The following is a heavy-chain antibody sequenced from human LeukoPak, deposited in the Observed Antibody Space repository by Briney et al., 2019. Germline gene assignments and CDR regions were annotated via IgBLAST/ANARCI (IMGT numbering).Heavy chain of an antibody. D-gene: IGHD5-12*01. CDR1: GYTYTSYG. Sequence: ASVKVSCKASGYTYTSYGISWVRQAPGQGLEWMGWISAYNGNTNYAQKLQGRVTMTTDTSTSTAYMELRSLRSDDTAVYYCARNVDIVATSDFDYWGQGTLVTVSS. J-gene: IGHJ4*02. V-gene: IGHV1-18*04. CDR3: ARNVDIVATSDFDY. CDR2: ISAYNGNT.